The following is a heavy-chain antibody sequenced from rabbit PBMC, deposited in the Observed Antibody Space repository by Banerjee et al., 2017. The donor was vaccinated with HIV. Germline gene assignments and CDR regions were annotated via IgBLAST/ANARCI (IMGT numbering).Heavy chain of an antibody. CDR2: IYTRNGNT. CDR1: GFDLSSYYY. V-gene: IGHV1S45*01. CDR3: ARDLAGVTGWNFGL. J-gene: IGHJ4*01. D-gene: IGHD4-1*01. Sequence: QEQLEESGGGLVRPEGSLTLTCKASGFDLSSYYYMCWVRQAPGKGLEWIACIYTRNGNTYYATWAKGRFTISKTSSTTVTLQMTSLTAADTATYFCARDLAGVTGWNFGLWGPGTLVTDS.